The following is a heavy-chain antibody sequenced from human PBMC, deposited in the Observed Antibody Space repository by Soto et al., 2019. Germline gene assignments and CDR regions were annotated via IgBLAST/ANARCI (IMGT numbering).Heavy chain of an antibody. Sequence: QVQLVQSGAEVKKPGSSVNVSCKASGGTFSSYAISWVRQAPGQGLEWMGGIIPIFGTANYAQKFQGRVTITADKSTSTAYMELSSLRSEDTAVYYCASQVYYYDSSGYYYYYYGMDVWGQGTTVTVSS. J-gene: IGHJ6*02. D-gene: IGHD3-22*01. V-gene: IGHV1-69*06. CDR1: GGTFSSYA. CDR2: IIPIFGTA. CDR3: ASQVYYYDSSGYYYYYYGMDV.